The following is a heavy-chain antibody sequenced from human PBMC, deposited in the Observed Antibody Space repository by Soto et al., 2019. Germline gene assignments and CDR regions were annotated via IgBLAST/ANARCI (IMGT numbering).Heavy chain of an antibody. J-gene: IGHJ4*02. D-gene: IGHD6-19*01. CDR3: AKDVGYSSGWYKSFDF. CDR1: GFTFDDYA. Sequence: EVQLLESGGGLVQPGRSLRLSCAASGFTFDDYAMHWVRQVPGKGLEWVSSISWNSGSISYADSVKGRFTISRDNAKNSLYLQMNSLRAEDTALYYCAKDVGYSSGWYKSFDFWGQGTLVTVSS. CDR2: ISWNSGSI. V-gene: IGHV3-9*01.